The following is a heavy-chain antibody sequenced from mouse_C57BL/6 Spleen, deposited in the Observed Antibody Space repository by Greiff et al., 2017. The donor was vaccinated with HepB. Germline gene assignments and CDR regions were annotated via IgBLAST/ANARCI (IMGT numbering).Heavy chain of an antibody. CDR2: IDPENGDT. Sequence: VHVKQSGAELVRPGASVKLSCTASGFNIKDDYMHWVKQRPEQGLEWIGWIDPENGDTEYASKFQGKATITADTSSNTAYLQLSSLTSEDTAVYYCTTGGRFAYWGQGTLVTVSA. V-gene: IGHV14-4*01. CDR3: TTGGRFAY. CDR1: GFNIKDDY. J-gene: IGHJ3*01.